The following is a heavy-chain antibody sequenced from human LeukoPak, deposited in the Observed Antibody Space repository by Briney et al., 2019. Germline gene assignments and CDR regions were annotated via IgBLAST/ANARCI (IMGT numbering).Heavy chain of an antibody. CDR3: ARSPTKRVTEDY. J-gene: IGHJ4*02. Sequence: PSGTLSLTCAVSGGSIFSTNWWSWVRQPPGKGLEWIGQIFYSGSTSYSPSLKSRVTISMDKSKNQFSLKLTSVTVADTAVYFCARSPTKRVTEDYWGPGTLVTVSS. D-gene: IGHD5-18*01. V-gene: IGHV4-4*02. CDR1: GGSIFSTNW. CDR2: IFYSGST.